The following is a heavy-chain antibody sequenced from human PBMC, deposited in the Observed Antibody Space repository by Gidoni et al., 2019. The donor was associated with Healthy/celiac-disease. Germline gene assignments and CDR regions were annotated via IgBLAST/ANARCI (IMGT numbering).Heavy chain of an antibody. CDR2: ISYDGSNK. V-gene: IGHV3-30*18. J-gene: IGHJ4*02. D-gene: IGHD3-3*01. CDR1: GFTFSSYG. Sequence: QVQLVESGGGVVQPGRSLRLSCAASGFTFSSYGMHWVRQAPGKGLELVAVISYDGSNKYYADSVKGRFTISRDNSKNTLYLQMNSLRAEDTAVYYCAKQGYYDFWSGYYFDYWGQGTLVTVSS. CDR3: AKQGYYDFWSGYYFDY.